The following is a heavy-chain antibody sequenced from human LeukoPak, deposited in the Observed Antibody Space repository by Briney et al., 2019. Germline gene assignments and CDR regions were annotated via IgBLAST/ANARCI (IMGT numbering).Heavy chain of an antibody. CDR2: FDPEDGET. D-gene: IGHD3-22*01. V-gene: IGHV1-24*01. CDR3: ARDRSPRHYYDTSSYHGAADY. Sequence: ASVKVSCKVSGYTLTELSMHWVRQAPGKGLEWMGGFDPEDGETIYAQKFQGRVTMTEDTSTDTAYMELRSLRSDDTAVYYCARDRSPRHYYDTSSYHGAADYWGQGTLVTVSS. CDR1: GYTLTELS. J-gene: IGHJ4*02.